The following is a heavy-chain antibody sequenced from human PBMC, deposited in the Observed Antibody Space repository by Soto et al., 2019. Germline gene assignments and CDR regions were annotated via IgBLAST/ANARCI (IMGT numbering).Heavy chain of an antibody. CDR3: ARGSSNWAYYFDF. D-gene: IGHD6-13*01. CDR1: GFTFSSYS. CDR2: ITSSGTTV. J-gene: IGHJ4*02. Sequence: EVHLVETGGGLVQPGGSLGLSCAASGFTFSSYSLNWVRQAPGKGLEWVSYITSSGTTVYYADSVRGRFTISRDNAKNSLYLQMNSLRDDETDVYYCARGSSNWAYYFDFWGQGTLVTVSS. V-gene: IGHV3-48*02.